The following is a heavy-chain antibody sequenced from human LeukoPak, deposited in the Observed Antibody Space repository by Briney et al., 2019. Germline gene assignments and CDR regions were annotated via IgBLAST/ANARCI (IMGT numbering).Heavy chain of an antibody. Sequence: PSETLSLTCTVSGGSLSGYYWSWIRQPADKGLDWIGRIYSTGSTSYNPSLKSRVTMSRDASRNQFSLILNSVTAADTAVYYCAGGATATGWFDPWGQGTLVTVSS. CDR3: AGGATATGWFDP. V-gene: IGHV4-4*07. CDR1: GGSLSGYY. CDR2: IYSTGST. D-gene: IGHD5-24*01. J-gene: IGHJ5*02.